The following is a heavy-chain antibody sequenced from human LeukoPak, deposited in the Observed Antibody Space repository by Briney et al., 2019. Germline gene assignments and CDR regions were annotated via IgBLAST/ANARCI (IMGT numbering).Heavy chain of an antibody. D-gene: IGHD2/OR15-2a*01. CDR1: GGSINNYY. CDR3: ARFSQYYDSPTHYLDY. CDR2: INYTGST. J-gene: IGHJ4*02. V-gene: IGHV4-59*08. Sequence: SETLSLTCTVSGGSINNYYWSWVRQPPGAGLEWLAYINYTGSTNYNPSLKTRLTISVDTSKNQFSLRLNSVTAADTAVYYCARFSQYYDSPTHYLDYWGQGILVTVSS.